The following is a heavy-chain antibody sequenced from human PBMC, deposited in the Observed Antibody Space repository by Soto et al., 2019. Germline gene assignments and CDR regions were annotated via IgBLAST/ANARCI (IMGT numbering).Heavy chain of an antibody. CDR1: GFTFISYA. CDR3: ARDLFLYDFWSGYYALYYYYYGMDV. Sequence: GGSLRLSCAASGFTFISYAMHWVRQAPGKGLEWVAVISYDGSNKYYADSVKGRFTISRDNSKNTLYLQMNSLRAEDTAVYYCARDLFLYDFWSGYYALYYYYYGMDVWGQGTTVTVSS. D-gene: IGHD3-3*01. V-gene: IGHV3-30-3*01. J-gene: IGHJ6*02. CDR2: ISYDGSNK.